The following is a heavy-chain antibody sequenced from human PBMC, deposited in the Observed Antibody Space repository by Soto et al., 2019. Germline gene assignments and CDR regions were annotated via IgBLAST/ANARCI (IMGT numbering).Heavy chain of an antibody. CDR2: IYYSGST. Sequence: QVQLQESGPGLVKPSQTLSLTCTVSGGSISSGGYYWSWIRQHPGKGLEWIGYIYYSGSTYYNPSLKSRVTISVDTSKNQFSLKLSSVTAADTAVYYCARGSDIVVVPAVSYNWFDPWGQGTLVTVSS. CDR1: GGSISSGGYY. CDR3: ARGSDIVVVPAVSYNWFDP. D-gene: IGHD2-2*01. J-gene: IGHJ5*02. V-gene: IGHV4-31*03.